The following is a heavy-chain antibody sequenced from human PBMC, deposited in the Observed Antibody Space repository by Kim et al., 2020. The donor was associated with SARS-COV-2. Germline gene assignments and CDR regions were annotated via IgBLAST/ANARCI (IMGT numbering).Heavy chain of an antibody. Sequence: SETLSLTCTVSGGSISSYSFYWGWNRQPPGEGLEWNGSIFYSGTTYYNPSLKSRVTISVDTSKNQFSLRLTSVTAADTAVYYCAVDIIAAPVFVAFDV. CDR2: IFYSGTT. D-gene: IGHD6-13*01. CDR3: AVDIIAAPVFVAFDV. CDR1: GGSISSYSFY. J-gene: IGHJ3*01. V-gene: IGHV4-39*07.